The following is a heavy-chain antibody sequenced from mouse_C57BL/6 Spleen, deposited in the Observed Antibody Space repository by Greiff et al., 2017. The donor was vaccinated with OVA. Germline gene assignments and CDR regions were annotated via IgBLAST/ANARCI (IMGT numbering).Heavy chain of an antibody. Sequence: QVQLQQPGAELVKPGASVKLSCKASGYTFTSYWMQWVKQRPGQGLEWIGEIDPSDSYTNYNQKFKGKATLTVDKSSSPAYMQLSSLTSEDSAVYYCARSWDYYGSSRAMDDWGQGTSVTFAS. CDR2: IDPSDSYT. D-gene: IGHD1-1*01. J-gene: IGHJ4*01. CDR1: GYTFTSYW. V-gene: IGHV1-50*01. CDR3: ARSWDYYGSSRAMDD.